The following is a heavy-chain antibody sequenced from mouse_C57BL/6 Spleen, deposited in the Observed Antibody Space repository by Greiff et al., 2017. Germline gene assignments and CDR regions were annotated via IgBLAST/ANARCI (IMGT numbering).Heavy chain of an antibody. CDR2: IYPGDGDT. V-gene: IGHV1-82*01. CDR1: GYTFTSYW. J-gene: IGHJ3*01. Sequence: QVQLQQPGAELVKPGASVKLSCKASGYTFTSYWMNWVKQRPGKGLGWIGRIYPGDGDTNYNGKFKGKATLTADKSSSTASMQLSSLTSEDSAVYFCAGQKGGVYGYDVAWFAYWGQGTLATVSA. D-gene: IGHD2-2*01. CDR3: AGQKGGVYGYDVAWFAY.